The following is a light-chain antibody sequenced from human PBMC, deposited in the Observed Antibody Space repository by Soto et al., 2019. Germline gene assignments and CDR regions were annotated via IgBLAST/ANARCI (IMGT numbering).Light chain of an antibody. J-gene: IGKJ3*01. CDR3: QQLNSYPVT. Sequence: DLQLTQSPSFLSASVGDRVTITCRASQGISSYLAWYQQKPGKAPKLLVYAASTLQSGVPSRFIGSGSGTEFALTISSLQPEDFATYYCQQLNSYPVTFGPGTKVDIK. CDR2: AAS. V-gene: IGKV1-9*01. CDR1: QGISSY.